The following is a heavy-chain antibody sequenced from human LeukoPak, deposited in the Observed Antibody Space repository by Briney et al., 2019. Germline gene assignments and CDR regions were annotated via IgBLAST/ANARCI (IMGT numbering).Heavy chain of an antibody. CDR1: GFTFSSYI. D-gene: IGHD3-9*01. V-gene: IGHV3-48*02. Sequence: GGFLRLSCAASGFTFSSYIKNWVRQVPGKGLEWLSYISSTGNTMYYAESVKGRFTISRDSAKNSLSLQMNSLRDEDTAVYYCTRALRYFDWYQSDIWGQGTMVSVSS. CDR2: ISSTGNTM. CDR3: TRALRYFDWYQSDI. J-gene: IGHJ3*02.